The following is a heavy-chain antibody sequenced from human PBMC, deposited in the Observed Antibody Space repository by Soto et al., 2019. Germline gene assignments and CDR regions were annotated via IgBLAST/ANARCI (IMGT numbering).Heavy chain of an antibody. CDR3: ASSIN. V-gene: IGHV3-33*01. J-gene: IGHJ4*02. CDR1: GFPFSSYG. Sequence: QVQLVESGGGVVQPGRSLRLSCAASGFPFSSYGMHWVRQAPGKGLDWVAVIWYDGSNKDYADSVKGRFTISRDNSKNTLYLQMNNLIVDDTAVYYCASSINWGQGTLVTVSS. CDR2: IWYDGSNK.